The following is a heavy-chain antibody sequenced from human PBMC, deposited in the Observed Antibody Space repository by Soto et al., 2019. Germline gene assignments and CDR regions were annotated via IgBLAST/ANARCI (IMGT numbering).Heavy chain of an antibody. CDR1: GFDFEDYA. J-gene: IGHJ4*02. V-gene: IGHV3-43D*04. Sequence: PGGSLRLSCAAAGFDFEDYAMHWVRQVPGKGLEWVSLTNSDGTDSYYMDSVKGRFTISRDNAKSTLYLQMDRLRPEDTALYFCAKSLYYYDSSPLDHWGQGTLVTVSS. D-gene: IGHD3-22*01. CDR2: TNSDGTDS. CDR3: AKSLYYYDSSPLDH.